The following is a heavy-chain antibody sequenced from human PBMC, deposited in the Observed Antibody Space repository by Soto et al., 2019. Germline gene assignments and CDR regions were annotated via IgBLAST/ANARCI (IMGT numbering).Heavy chain of an antibody. J-gene: IGHJ4*02. CDR3: ARGQAGGSYSDY. CDR2: IRSTAYGATT. Sequence: GGSLRLSCTASGFTFRDHAMIWVRQAPGIGVESVGFIRSTAYGATTEYAASVKGRFTISRDDSKAIAYLQMNSLRTEDTAVYFCARGQAGGSYSDYWGQGALVTVSS. D-gene: IGHD1-26*01. V-gene: IGHV3-49*04. CDR1: GFTFRDHA.